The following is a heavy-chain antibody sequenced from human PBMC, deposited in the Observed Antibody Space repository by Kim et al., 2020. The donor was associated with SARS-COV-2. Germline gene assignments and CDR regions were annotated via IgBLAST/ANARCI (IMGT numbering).Heavy chain of an antibody. CDR2: IYYSGSP. J-gene: IGHJ5*02. CDR3: ARGFDP. Sequence: IYYSGSPNTNPSRKGRVTIAVDTSKNPFALKLSSVTAADTAVYYCARGFDPWGQGTLVTVSS. V-gene: IGHV4-59*09.